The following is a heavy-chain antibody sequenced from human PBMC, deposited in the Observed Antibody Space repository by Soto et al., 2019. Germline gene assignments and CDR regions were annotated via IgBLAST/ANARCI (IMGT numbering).Heavy chain of an antibody. J-gene: IGHJ4*02. D-gene: IGHD3-22*01. CDR1: GGSISSSSYY. CDR2: IYHSGNT. Sequence: TLSLTCTVSGGSISSSSYYWGWIRQPPGKGLEWIGYIYHSGNTNYNPSLKSRVTISVDRSKIQFFLELRSVTAADTAVYYCARMDSSDYYRIDYWGQGTPVTVSS. V-gene: IGHV4-61*05. CDR3: ARMDSSDYYRIDY.